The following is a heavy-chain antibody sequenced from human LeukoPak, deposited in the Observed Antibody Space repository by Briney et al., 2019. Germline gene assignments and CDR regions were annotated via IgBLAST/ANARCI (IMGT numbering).Heavy chain of an antibody. V-gene: IGHV4-34*01. J-gene: IGHJ4*02. CDR3: ATSTNLLTGTTLGYFDY. D-gene: IGHD1-20*01. CDR2: INHSGST. CDR1: GGSFSGYY. Sequence: SETLSPTCAVYGGSFSGYYWSWIRQPPGKGLEWIGEINHSGSTNYNPSLKSRVTISVDTSKNQFSLKLSSVTAADTAVYYCATSTNLLTGTTLGYFDYWGQGTLVTVSS.